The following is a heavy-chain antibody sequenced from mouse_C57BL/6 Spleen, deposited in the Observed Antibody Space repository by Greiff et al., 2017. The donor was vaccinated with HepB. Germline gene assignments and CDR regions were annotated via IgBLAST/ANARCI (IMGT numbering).Heavy chain of an antibody. J-gene: IGHJ2*01. V-gene: IGHV1-15*01. CDR3: TRAPPRSTAVVAPFDY. D-gene: IGHD1-1*01. CDR2: IDPETGGT. Sequence: VQLQQSGAELVRPGASVTLSCKASGYTFTDYEMHWVKQTPVHGLEWIGAIDPETGGTAYNQKFKGKAILTADKSSSTAYMELRSLTSEDSAVYYCTRAPPRSTAVVAPFDYWGQGTALTVSS. CDR1: GYTFTDYE.